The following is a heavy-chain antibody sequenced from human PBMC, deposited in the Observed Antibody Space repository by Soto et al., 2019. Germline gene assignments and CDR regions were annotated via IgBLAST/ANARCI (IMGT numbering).Heavy chain of an antibody. CDR1: GYSFTSYW. Sequence: GESLKISCKGSGYSFTSYWIGWVRQMPGKGLEWMGIIYPGDSDTRYSPSFQGQVTISADKSISTAYLQWSSLKASDTAMYYCARPHNSAAAGKNYYYGMDVWGQGTTVTVSS. D-gene: IGHD6-13*01. CDR2: IYPGDSDT. J-gene: IGHJ6*02. V-gene: IGHV5-51*01. CDR3: ARPHNSAAAGKNYYYGMDV.